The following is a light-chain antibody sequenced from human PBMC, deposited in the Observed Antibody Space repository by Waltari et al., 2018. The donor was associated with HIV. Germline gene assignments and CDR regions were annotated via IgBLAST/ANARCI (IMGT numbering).Light chain of an antibody. J-gene: IGLJ3*02. Sequence: SYELTQPPSVSVSPGQTARITCSGDALPKRYAYWYQQKSGQAPVLVIYEDSKRPSGIPERFSGSSSGTMATLTISGVQVEDEADYYCYSRDSSGNSWVFGGGTKLTVL. CDR3: YSRDSSGNSWV. V-gene: IGLV3-10*01. CDR2: EDS. CDR1: ALPKRY.